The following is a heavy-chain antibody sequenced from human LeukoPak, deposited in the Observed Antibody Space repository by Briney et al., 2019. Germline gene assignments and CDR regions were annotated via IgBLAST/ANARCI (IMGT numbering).Heavy chain of an antibody. J-gene: IGHJ4*02. Sequence: PGGSLRLSCAASGFTVSNNYMNWVRQAPGKGLEWVSVIYAGGSTYYADSVKGRVTIARDNSKNTLYLQMNNLRVEDTAVYYCARLNGFYCDYWGQGTLVTVSS. CDR1: GFTVSNNY. CDR2: IYAGGST. CDR3: ARLNGFYCDY. D-gene: IGHD6-25*01. V-gene: IGHV3-66*04.